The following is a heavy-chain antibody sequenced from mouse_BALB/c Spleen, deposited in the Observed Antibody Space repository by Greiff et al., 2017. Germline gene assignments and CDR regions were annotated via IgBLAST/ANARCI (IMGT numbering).Heavy chain of an antibody. CDR1: GFNIKDYY. CDR3: NAGGNLLAY. D-gene: IGHD2-1*01. CDR2: IDPENGDT. V-gene: IGHV14-4*02. J-gene: IGHJ3*01. Sequence: EVQLQQSGAELVRSGASVKLSCTASGFNIKDYYMHWVKQRPEQGLEWIGWIDPENGDTEYAPKFQGKATMTADTSSNTAYLQLSSLTSEDTAVYYCNAGGNLLAYWGQGTLVTVSA.